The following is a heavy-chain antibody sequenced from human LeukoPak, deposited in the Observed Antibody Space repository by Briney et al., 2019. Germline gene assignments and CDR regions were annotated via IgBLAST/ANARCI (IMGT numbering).Heavy chain of an antibody. V-gene: IGHV3-48*04. CDR2: ISSSSSTI. D-gene: IGHD5-12*01. Sequence: GGSLRLSCAASGFTFSGYSMNWVRQAPGKGLEWVSYISSSSSTIYYADSVKGRFTISRDNAKNSLYLQMNSLRAEDTAVYYCAKRGGIVATIGDFDYWGQGTLVTVSS. CDR1: GFTFSGYS. J-gene: IGHJ4*02. CDR3: AKRGGIVATIGDFDY.